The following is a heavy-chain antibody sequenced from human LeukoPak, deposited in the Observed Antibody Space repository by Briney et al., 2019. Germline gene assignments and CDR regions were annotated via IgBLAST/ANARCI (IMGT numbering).Heavy chain of an antibody. J-gene: IGHJ6*02. D-gene: IGHD2-2*01. CDR2: IYYSGST. CDR1: GGSISSGDYY. CDR3: ARDSTPAYYYGMDV. V-gene: IGHV4-30-4*01. Sequence: SQTLSLTCTVSGGSISSGDYYWSWIRQPPGKGLEWIGYIYYSGSTYYNPSLKSRVTISVDTSKNQFSLKLSSVTAADTAVYYCARDSTPAYYYGMDVWGQGTTVIVSS.